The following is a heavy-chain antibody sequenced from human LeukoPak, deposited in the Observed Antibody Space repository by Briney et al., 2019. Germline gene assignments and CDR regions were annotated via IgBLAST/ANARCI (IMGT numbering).Heavy chain of an antibody. CDR3: ARANDFGGTNDAFDI. D-gene: IGHD4-23*01. Sequence: SETLSLTRTVSGGSMMTYYWSWIRQPPGKGLEWNGYTSHSGSTTYSPSLQSRVSISVDTSKNQFSLKLNSVTAADTAVFYCARANDFGGTNDAFDIWGQGTMVTVSS. CDR1: GGSMMTYY. CDR2: TSHSGST. V-gene: IGHV4-59*01. J-gene: IGHJ3*02.